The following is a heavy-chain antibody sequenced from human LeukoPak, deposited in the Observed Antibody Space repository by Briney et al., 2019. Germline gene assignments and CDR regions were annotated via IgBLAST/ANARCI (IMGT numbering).Heavy chain of an antibody. CDR3: ARVSESYHDY. J-gene: IGHJ4*02. D-gene: IGHD1-26*01. V-gene: IGHV3-48*03. CDR1: GFTFSSCE. CDR2: IDSSGTTI. Sequence: GSLRLSCAASGFTFSSCEMNWVRQTPGKGLEWVSHIDSSGTTIYYADSVKGRFTSSRDNAKNSLYLQMNSLRADDTAVYYCARVSESYHDYWGQGTLVTVSS.